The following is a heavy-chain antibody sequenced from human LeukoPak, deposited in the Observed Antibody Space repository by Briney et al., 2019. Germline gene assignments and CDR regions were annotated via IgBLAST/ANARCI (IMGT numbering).Heavy chain of an antibody. CDR1: GFTFSSYS. D-gene: IGHD5-18*01. CDR3: ARGNTAMVTSGLDY. CDR2: ISSSSSYI. Sequence: PGGSLRLSCAASGFTFSSYSMNWVRQAPGKGLEWVSSISSSSSYIYYADSVKGRFTISRDNAKNSLYLQMNSLRAEDTAVYYCARGNTAMVTSGLDYWGQGTLVTVSS. V-gene: IGHV3-21*01. J-gene: IGHJ4*02.